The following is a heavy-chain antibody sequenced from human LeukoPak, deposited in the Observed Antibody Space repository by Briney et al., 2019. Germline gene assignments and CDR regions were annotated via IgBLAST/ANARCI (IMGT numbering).Heavy chain of an antibody. CDR3: ATPGQWLVRGYFDY. CDR2: INPNSGGT. CDR1: GYTFTGYY. D-gene: IGHD6-19*01. J-gene: IGHJ4*02. Sequence: ASVKVSCKASGYTFTGYYMHWVRQAPGQGLEWMGWINPNSGGTNYAQKFQGRVTMTRDTSISTAYMELSRLRSDDTAVYYCATPGQWLVRGYFDYWGQGTLVIVSS. V-gene: IGHV1-2*02.